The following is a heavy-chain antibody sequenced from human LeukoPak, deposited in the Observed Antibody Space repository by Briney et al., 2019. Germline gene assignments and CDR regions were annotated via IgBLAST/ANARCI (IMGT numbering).Heavy chain of an antibody. D-gene: IGHD3-3*01. J-gene: IGHJ3*02. Sequence: SVKVSCKASGGTFSSYAISWVRQAPGQGLEWVGGIIPIFGTANYAQKFQGRVTVTADESTSTAYMELSSLRSEDTAVYYCAREWGYDFWSGYYTNAFDIWGQGTMVTVSS. CDR3: AREWGYDFWSGYYTNAFDI. V-gene: IGHV1-69*13. CDR2: IIPIFGTA. CDR1: GGTFSSYA.